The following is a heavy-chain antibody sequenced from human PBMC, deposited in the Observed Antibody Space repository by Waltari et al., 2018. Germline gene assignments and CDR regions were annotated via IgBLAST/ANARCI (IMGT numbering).Heavy chain of an antibody. D-gene: IGHD3-3*01. CDR1: GGSFSGYY. V-gene: IGHV4-34*01. Sequence: QVQLQQWGAGLLKPSETLSLTCAVYGGSFSGYYWSWIRQPPGKGLEWIGEINHSGSTNYNPSLKSRVTISVDTSKNQFSLKLSSVTAADTAVYYGARGRIFGVVIIPYYFDYWGQGTLVTVSS. CDR3: ARGRIFGVVIIPYYFDY. CDR2: INHSGST. J-gene: IGHJ4*02.